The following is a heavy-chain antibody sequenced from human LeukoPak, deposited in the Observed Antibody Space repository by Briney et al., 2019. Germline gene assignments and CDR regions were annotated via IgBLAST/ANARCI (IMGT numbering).Heavy chain of an antibody. J-gene: IGHJ6*03. Sequence: ATVKVSCKASGYTFTGYYMHWVRQAPGQGLEWVGWINPNSGGTNYAQKFQGRVTMTRDTSISTAYMELSRLRSDDTAVYYCARDLATLSYYYYMDVWGKGTTVTVSS. CDR3: ARDLATLSYYYYMDV. CDR2: INPNSGGT. V-gene: IGHV1-2*02. CDR1: GYTFTGYY. D-gene: IGHD5-24*01.